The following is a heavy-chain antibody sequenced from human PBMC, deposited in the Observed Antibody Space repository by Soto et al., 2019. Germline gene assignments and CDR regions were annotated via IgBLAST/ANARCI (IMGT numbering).Heavy chain of an antibody. Sequence: ASVKVSCKVSGYTLTELSMHWVRQAPGKGLEWMGGFDPEDGETIYAQKFQGRVTMTEDTSTDTAYMELSSLRSQDTAVYYCATKPKELLTSPFDYWGQGTLVTVSS. CDR3: ATKPKELLTSPFDY. CDR1: GYTLTELS. J-gene: IGHJ4*02. D-gene: IGHD3-10*01. V-gene: IGHV1-24*01. CDR2: FDPEDGET.